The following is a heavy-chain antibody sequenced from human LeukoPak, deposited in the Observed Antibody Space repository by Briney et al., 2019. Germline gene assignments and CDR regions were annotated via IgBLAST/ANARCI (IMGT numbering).Heavy chain of an antibody. CDR1: GYTFTGYY. Sequence: ASVKVSCKASGYTFTGYYMHWVRQAPGQGLEWMGIVNPSGGSTSYAQKFQGRVTMTRDTSTSTVYMELSSLRSEDTAVYYCARTGAAYYDFWSGYFVWFDPWGPGTLVTVSS. V-gene: IGHV1-46*01. CDR2: VNPSGGST. D-gene: IGHD3-3*01. CDR3: ARTGAAYYDFWSGYFVWFDP. J-gene: IGHJ5*02.